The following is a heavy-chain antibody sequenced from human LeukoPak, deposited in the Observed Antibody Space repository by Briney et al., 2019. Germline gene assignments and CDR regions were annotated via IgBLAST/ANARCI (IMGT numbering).Heavy chain of an antibody. CDR2: INHSGST. CDR1: GGSFSDYY. J-gene: IGHJ4*02. V-gene: IGHV4-34*01. Sequence: SETLSLTCDVYGGSFSDYYWSWIRQPPGKGLEWIGEINHSGSTTYNPSLKNRGTISSGKYKNHFSLMLSYGIAAETAVYYCSRQITYYDILTGYQYYFDYWGQGTLVTVSS. CDR3: SRQITYYDILTGYQYYFDY. D-gene: IGHD3-9*01.